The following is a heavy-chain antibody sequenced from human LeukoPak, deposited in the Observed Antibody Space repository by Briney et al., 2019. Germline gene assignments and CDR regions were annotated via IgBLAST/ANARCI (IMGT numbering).Heavy chain of an antibody. V-gene: IGHV3-30-3*01. CDR1: GFTFSSYA. CDR2: VSYDGSNK. D-gene: IGHD2-2*01. CDR3: ARDLIRYQLPHYYFDY. Sequence: GGSLRLSCAASGFTFSSYAMHWVRQAPGKGLEWVAVVSYDGSNKYYADSVKGRFTISRDNSKNTLYLQMNSLRAEDTAVYYCARDLIRYQLPHYYFDYWGQGTLVTVSS. J-gene: IGHJ4*02.